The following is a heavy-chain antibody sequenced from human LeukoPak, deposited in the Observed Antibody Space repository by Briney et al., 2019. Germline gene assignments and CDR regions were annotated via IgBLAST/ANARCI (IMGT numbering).Heavy chain of an antibody. CDR3: ARYRNWVTDY. V-gene: IGHV3-23*01. D-gene: IGHD7-27*01. CDR2: ISGSGQTT. Sequence: PGGALRLSCAASGCTFRSYGMNWVRRAPPKGLEWVSTISGSGQTTFYADSVKGRFTICRDNPRNTMYLQMNSLRAEDTAVYYCARYRNWVTDYWGQGTLVLVSS. CDR1: GCTFRSYG. J-gene: IGHJ4*02.